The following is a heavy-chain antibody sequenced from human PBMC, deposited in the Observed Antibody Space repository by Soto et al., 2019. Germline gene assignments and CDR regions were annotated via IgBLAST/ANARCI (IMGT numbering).Heavy chain of an antibody. CDR1: GGSISSSNW. Sequence: SETLSLTCAVSGGSISSSNWWSWVRQPPGKGLEWIGEIYHSGSTNYNPSLKSRVTISVDKSKNQFSLKLSFVTAADTAVYYCAGMPQYCSSSGRMGVDYWGQGTLVTVSS. D-gene: IGHD6-6*01. V-gene: IGHV4-4*02. J-gene: IGHJ4*02. CDR3: AGMPQYCSSSGRMGVDY. CDR2: IYHSGST.